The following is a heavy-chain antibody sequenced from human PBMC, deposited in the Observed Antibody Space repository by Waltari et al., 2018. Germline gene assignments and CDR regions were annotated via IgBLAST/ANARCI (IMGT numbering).Heavy chain of an antibody. J-gene: IGHJ5*02. CDR3: ARGEKNIVVVVAALTGWFGP. V-gene: IGHV4-34*01. CDR1: GGSFSGYY. CDR2: INHSGST. Sequence: QVQLQQWGAGLLKPSETLSLTCAVYGGSFSGYYWSWIRQPPGKGLEWIGEINHSGSTNYNPSLKSRVTISVDTSKNQFSLKLSSVTAADTAVYYCARGEKNIVVVVAALTGWFGPWGQGTLVTVSS. D-gene: IGHD2-15*01.